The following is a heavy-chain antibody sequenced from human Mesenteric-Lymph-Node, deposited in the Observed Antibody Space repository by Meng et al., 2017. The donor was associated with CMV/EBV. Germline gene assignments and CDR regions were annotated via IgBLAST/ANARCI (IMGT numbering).Heavy chain of an antibody. CDR3: ARGGRFCGGDCYDY. CDR1: GGTFTNYT. J-gene: IGHJ4*02. D-gene: IGHD2-21*01. Sequence: SVKVSCKASGGTFTNYTISWVRQAPGQGLEWMGGIIPIFGTTNYAQKFLGRATITADKSTSTAYMELRSLRSEDTAVYYCARGGRFCGGDCYDYWGQGMLVTVSS. V-gene: IGHV1-69*06. CDR2: IIPIFGTT.